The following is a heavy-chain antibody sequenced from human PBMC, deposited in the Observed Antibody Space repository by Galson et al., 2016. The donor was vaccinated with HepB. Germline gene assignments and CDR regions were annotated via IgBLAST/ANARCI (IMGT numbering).Heavy chain of an antibody. D-gene: IGHD5-24*01. CDR2: ISGSGAAT. J-gene: IGHJ4*02. V-gene: IGHV3-23*01. CDR1: GFSFSACS. Sequence: SLRLSCAASGFSFSACSMNWVRQAPGKGLEWVAAISGSGAATYYADSVQGRFSISRDSAKNTMDLQMSSLRVDDTAVYFCAKDLRDGTYYLDYWGQGTLVTVTA. CDR3: AKDLRDGTYYLDY.